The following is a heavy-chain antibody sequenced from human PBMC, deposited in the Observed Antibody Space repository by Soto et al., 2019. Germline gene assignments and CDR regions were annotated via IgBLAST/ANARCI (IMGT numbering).Heavy chain of an antibody. J-gene: IGHJ4*02. CDR2: IIPIFGTA. Sequence: SVKVSCKASGGTFSSYAISWVRQAPGQGLEWMGGIIPIFGTANYAQKFQGRVTITADKSTSTAYMELSSLRSEDTAVYYCARVRARLDFWSGYPLGHFDYWGQGXLVTVSS. CDR3: ARVRARLDFWSGYPLGHFDY. D-gene: IGHD3-3*01. V-gene: IGHV1-69*06. CDR1: GGTFSSYA.